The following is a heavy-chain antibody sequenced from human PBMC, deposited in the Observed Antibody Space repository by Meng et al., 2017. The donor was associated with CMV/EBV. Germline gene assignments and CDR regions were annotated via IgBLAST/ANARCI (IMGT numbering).Heavy chain of an antibody. CDR3: ARTPYDFWSGYGPLNARGCMDV. V-gene: IGHV3-21*01. J-gene: IGHJ6*02. Sequence: ETLSLTCAASGFTFSSYSMNWVRQAPGKGLEWVSSISSSSSYIYYADSVKGRFTISRDNAKNSLYLQMNSLRAEDTAVYYCARTPYDFWSGYGPLNARGCMDVWGQGTTVTVSS. CDR1: GFTFSSYS. D-gene: IGHD3-3*01. CDR2: ISSSSSYI.